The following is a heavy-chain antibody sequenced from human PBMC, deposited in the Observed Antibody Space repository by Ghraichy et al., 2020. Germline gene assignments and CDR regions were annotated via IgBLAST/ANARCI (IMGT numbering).Heavy chain of an antibody. Sequence: SGPTLVKPTQTITLTCTFSGFSLSTPGVGVAWIRQPPGKALEWLALIYWDDGERYSPSLESRLSVTKDTSNNQVVLRMTTMAPVDTATYFCAHTSTVRRYAFDVWGQGTMVTVSS. J-gene: IGHJ3*01. CDR3: AHTSTVRRYAFDV. V-gene: IGHV2-5*02. CDR2: IYWDDGE. CDR1: GFSLSTPGVG. D-gene: IGHD4-11*01.